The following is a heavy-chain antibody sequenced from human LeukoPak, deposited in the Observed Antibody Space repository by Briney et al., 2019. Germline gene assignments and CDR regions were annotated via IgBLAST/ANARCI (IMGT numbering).Heavy chain of an antibody. V-gene: IGHV3-7*03. D-gene: IGHD3-10*01. CDR2: IKQDGSEK. CDR1: GFTFSSYW. J-gene: IGHJ5*02. Sequence: GGSLRLSCAASGFTFSSYWMSWVRQAPPKGREWVANIKQDGSEKYYVDSVKGRFTISRDNAKNSLYLQMNSLRAEDTAVYYCARVVWFGENWFDPWGQGTLVTVSS. CDR3: ARVVWFGENWFDP.